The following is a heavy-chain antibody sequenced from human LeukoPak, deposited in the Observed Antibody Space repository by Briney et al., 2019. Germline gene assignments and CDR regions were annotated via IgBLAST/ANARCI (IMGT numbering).Heavy chain of an antibody. J-gene: IGHJ6*04. CDR1: GFTFSSYA. CDR2: ISGSGGST. Sequence: PGGSLRLPCAASGFTFSSYAMSWVRQAPGKGLEWVSAISGSGGSTYYADSVKGRFTISRDNSKNTLYLQMNSLRAEDTAVYYCANLPRPVVPAAIGDDVWGKGTTVTVSS. D-gene: IGHD2-2*01. CDR3: ANLPRPVVPAAIGDDV. V-gene: IGHV3-23*01.